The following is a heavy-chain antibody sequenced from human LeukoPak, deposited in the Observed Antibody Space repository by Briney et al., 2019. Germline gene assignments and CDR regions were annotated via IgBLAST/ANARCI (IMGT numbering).Heavy chain of an antibody. V-gene: IGHV3-30*18. Sequence: GGSLRLSCAASGFTFSSYGMHWVRQAPGKGLEWVAVISYDGSNKYYADSVKGRFTFSRDNSKNTLYLQMNSLRAEDTAVYYCAKGNYYDSSGYFDYWGQGTLVTVSS. J-gene: IGHJ4*02. D-gene: IGHD3-22*01. CDR2: ISYDGSNK. CDR1: GFTFSSYG. CDR3: AKGNYYDSSGYFDY.